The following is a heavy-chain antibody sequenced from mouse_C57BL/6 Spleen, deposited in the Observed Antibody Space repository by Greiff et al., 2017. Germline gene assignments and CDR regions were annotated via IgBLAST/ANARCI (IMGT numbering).Heavy chain of an antibody. J-gene: IGHJ4*01. CDR2: ILPGSGST. V-gene: IGHV1-9*01. CDR1: GYTFTGYW. D-gene: IGHD2-4*01. CDR3: ARYDYDGRPFYAMDY. Sequence: QVQLQQSGAELMKPGASVKLSCKATGYTFTGYWIEWVKQRPGHGLEWIGEILPGSGSTNYNEKFKGKATFTADTSSNTSYMQLGSLTTEDSAIYYCARYDYDGRPFYAMDYWGQGTSVTVSS.